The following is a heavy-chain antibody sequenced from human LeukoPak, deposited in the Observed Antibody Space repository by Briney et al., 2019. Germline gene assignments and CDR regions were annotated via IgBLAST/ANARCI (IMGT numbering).Heavy chain of an antibody. J-gene: IGHJ6*03. CDR2: INHSGST. CDR1: GGSFSGYY. D-gene: IGHD3-10*01. Sequence: SETLSLTCAVYGGSFSGYYWSWIRQPPGKGLEWIGEINHSGSTNYNPSLKSRVTISVDTSKNQFSLKLSSVTAADTAVYYCARGIRDGVVRGPTLRALYYYYYMDVWGKGTTVTVSS. CDR3: ARGIRDGVVRGPTLRALYYYYYMDV. V-gene: IGHV4-34*01.